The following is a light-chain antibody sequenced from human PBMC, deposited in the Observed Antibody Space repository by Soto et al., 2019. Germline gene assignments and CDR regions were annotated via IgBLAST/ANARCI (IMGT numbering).Light chain of an antibody. V-gene: IGKV1-5*01. J-gene: IGKJ2*01. Sequence: DIQMTQSPSTLSASVGDRVTITCRASQSISSWLAWDQQKPGKAPKLLIYDASSLESGVPSRFSGSGSGTEFTLPISSLQPDDFATYYCQQYNSYPYTFGQGTKLEIK. CDR1: QSISSW. CDR3: QQYNSYPYT. CDR2: DAS.